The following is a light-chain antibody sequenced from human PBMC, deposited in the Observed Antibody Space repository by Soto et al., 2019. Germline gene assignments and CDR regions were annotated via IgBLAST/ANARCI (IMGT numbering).Light chain of an antibody. J-gene: IGKJ1*01. V-gene: IGKV1-5*01. CDR2: DAS. Sequence: DIQMTQSPSTLSASVGDRVTITCRASQTVNTWLAWYQQKPGKAPKVLIFDASSLKTGVPSRFRGSGSGTEFTLTISNLQPDDFATYYCQQYDSYSSGPFGQGTKVEIK. CDR3: QQYDSYSSGP. CDR1: QTVNTW.